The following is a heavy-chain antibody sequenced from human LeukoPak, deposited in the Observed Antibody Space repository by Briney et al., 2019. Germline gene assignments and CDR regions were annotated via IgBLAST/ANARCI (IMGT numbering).Heavy chain of an antibody. D-gene: IGHD3-3*01. Sequence: SETLSLTCAVYGGSFSGYYWSWIRQPPGKGLEWIGEINHSGSTNYNPSLKSRVTILVDTSKNQFSLKLSSVTAADTAAYYCARGLLTNYDFWSGYYGSKWFDPWGQGTLVTVSS. CDR2: INHSGST. CDR3: ARGLLTNYDFWSGYYGSKWFDP. J-gene: IGHJ5*02. V-gene: IGHV4-34*01. CDR1: GGSFSGYY.